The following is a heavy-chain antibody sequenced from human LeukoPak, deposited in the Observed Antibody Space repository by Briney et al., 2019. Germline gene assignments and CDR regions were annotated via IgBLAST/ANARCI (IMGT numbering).Heavy chain of an antibody. Sequence: ARSLRLSCAASGFTFSGYGMHWVRQAPGKGLEWVTFISFDGNNKYYADSVEGRFTISRDNSNNTVFLQMNSLRAEDTAVYYCAKDYNRNWFDPWGQGTLVTVSS. CDR3: AKDYNRNWFDP. D-gene: IGHD1-14*01. V-gene: IGHV3-30*18. CDR1: GFTFSGYG. CDR2: ISFDGNNK. J-gene: IGHJ5*02.